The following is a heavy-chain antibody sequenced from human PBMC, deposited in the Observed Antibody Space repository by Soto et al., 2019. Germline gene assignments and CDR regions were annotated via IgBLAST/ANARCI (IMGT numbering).Heavy chain of an antibody. CDR2: IRSKAKDYAT. CDR3: AIEGAGFGQ. Sequence: EVQLVESGGGLVQPGGSVKLSCAASGFNFSVSSMHWVRQASGKGLEWVGRIRSKAKDYATAYAESVKGRFAISRDDLKNTMYLQMSSLRTGDTAMYYCAIEGAGFGQWGQGTLVTVSS. V-gene: IGHV3-73*01. D-gene: IGHD1-26*01. CDR1: GFNFSVSS. J-gene: IGHJ4*02.